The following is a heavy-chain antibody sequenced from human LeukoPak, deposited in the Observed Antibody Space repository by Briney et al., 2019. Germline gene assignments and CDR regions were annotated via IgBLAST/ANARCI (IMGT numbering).Heavy chain of an antibody. CDR3: ARDSDGDLSNWFDP. V-gene: IGHV7-4-1*02. Sequence: ASVKVSCKASGYTFTRYAMNWVRQAPGQGLEWMGWINTNTGNPTYAQGFTGRFVFSLDTSVSTAYLQISSLKAEDTAVYYCARDSDGDLSNWFDPWGQGTLVTVSS. CDR2: INTNTGNP. J-gene: IGHJ5*02. CDR1: GYTFTRYA. D-gene: IGHD4-17*01.